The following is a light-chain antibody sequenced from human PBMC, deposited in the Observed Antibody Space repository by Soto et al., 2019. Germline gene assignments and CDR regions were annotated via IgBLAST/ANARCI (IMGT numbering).Light chain of an antibody. CDR2: AAS. J-gene: IGKJ2*01. V-gene: IGKV1-39*01. Sequence: DIAVSQTPPALSASLGDRVTIACRASRSIDRYINWYQQKPGKAPRLLIYAASILQSGVPSRFSRSGSGADFTLSISGLQPEDFATYYCQQSHSVPLDFGQGTKLEIK. CDR1: RSIDRY. CDR3: QQSHSVPLD.